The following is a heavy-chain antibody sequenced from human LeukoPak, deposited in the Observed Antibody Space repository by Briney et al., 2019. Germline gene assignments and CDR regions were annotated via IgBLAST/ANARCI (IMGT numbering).Heavy chain of an antibody. V-gene: IGHV3-48*03. CDR3: ARKTIVVVTPTEY. CDR2: ISYNGRSI. Sequence: GSLRLSCAASGFMFSTYEMNWVRQAPGKGLEWLSYISYNGRSIYYADSVKGRFTVSRDNAKNSLYMQMNRLKAEDTAVYYCARKTIVVVTPTEYWGQGTLVTVSS. CDR1: GFMFSTYE. J-gene: IGHJ4*02. D-gene: IGHD3-22*01.